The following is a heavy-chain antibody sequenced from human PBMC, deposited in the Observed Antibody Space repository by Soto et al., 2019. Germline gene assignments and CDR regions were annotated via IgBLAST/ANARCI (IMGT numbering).Heavy chain of an antibody. V-gene: IGHV3-7*04. CDR2: IKQDGSEN. Sequence: PGGSLRLSCAASGFTFSSYWMSWVRQAPGKGLEWVANIKQDGSENYDVDSVKGRFTISRDNAKNSLYLQMNSLRAEDTAVYYCATEHLGVVVPAAIPPSYYGMDVWGQGTTVTVSS. D-gene: IGHD2-2*01. CDR3: ATEHLGVVVPAAIPPSYYGMDV. J-gene: IGHJ6*02. CDR1: GFTFSSYW.